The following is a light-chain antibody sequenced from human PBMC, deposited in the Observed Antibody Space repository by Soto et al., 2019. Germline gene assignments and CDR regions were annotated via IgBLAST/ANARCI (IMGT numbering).Light chain of an antibody. Sequence: EIVITPSPATLSVSPAETVTLSYWASQGVGRAVAWYQHIPGQTPRLLIYGESIRATGIPARFSGSGSGTEFTLTINSLQSEDSAVYYCQRYNDWPLTFGGGTKVDIK. J-gene: IGKJ4*01. V-gene: IGKV3-15*01. CDR3: QRYNDWPLT. CDR1: QGVGRA. CDR2: GES.